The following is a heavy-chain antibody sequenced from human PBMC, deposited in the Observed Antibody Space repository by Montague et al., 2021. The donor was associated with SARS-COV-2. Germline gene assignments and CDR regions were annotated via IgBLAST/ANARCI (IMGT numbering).Heavy chain of an antibody. D-gene: IGHD6-13*01. J-gene: IGHJ6*02. V-gene: IGHV6-1*01. Sequence: CAISGDSVSSNSAAWNWIRQSSSRGLEWLGRTYYRSKWYNDYAVSVKSRITINPDTSKNQFSLQLNPVTPEDTAVYYCASGRMVPYSSSWTTLYYYYGMDVWDQGTTVTVSS. CDR1: GDSVSSNSAA. CDR2: TYYRSKWYN. CDR3: ASGRMVPYSSSWTTLYYYYGMDV.